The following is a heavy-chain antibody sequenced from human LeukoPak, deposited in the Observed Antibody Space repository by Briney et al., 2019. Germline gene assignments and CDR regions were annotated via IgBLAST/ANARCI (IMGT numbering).Heavy chain of an antibody. CDR3: ARHGYCSGGSCPYY. D-gene: IGHD2-15*01. CDR2: INHSGST. Sequence: SETLSLTCAVYGGSFSGYYWSWIRQPPGKGLEWIGEINHSGSTNYNPSLKSRVTISVDTSKNQFSLKLSSVTAADTAVYYCARHGYCSGGSCPYYWGQGTLVTVSS. J-gene: IGHJ4*02. V-gene: IGHV4-34*01. CDR1: GGSFSGYY.